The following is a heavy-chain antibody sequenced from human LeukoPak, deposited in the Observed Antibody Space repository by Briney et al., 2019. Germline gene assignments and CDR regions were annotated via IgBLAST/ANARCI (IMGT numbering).Heavy chain of an antibody. J-gene: IGHJ3*02. D-gene: IGHD2-2*01. V-gene: IGHV4-31*03. CDR1: GGSISSGGYY. CDR3: ARDFGALGSTSLVAFDI. CDR2: IYYSGST. Sequence: LSLTCTVSGGSISSGGYYWSWIRQHPGKGLEGIGYIYYSGSTYYNPSLKSRVTISVDTSKNQFSLKLSSVTAADTAVYYCARDFGALGSTSLVAFDIWGQGTMVTVSS.